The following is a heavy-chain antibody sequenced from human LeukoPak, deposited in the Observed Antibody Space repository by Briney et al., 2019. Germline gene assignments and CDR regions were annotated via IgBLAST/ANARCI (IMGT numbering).Heavy chain of an antibody. V-gene: IGHV3-7*04. CDR2: IKQDGNEK. Sequence: GGSQRLSCAASGFTFSGYWMSWVRQAPGKGLEWVANIKQDGNEKYYVDSVKGRFTISRDNAKKSLYLQMNSLRAEDTAVYYCPRGGTYYDILTGYYTAWYFDYWGQGTLVTVSS. D-gene: IGHD3-9*01. CDR1: GFTFSGYW. CDR3: PRGGTYYDILTGYYTAWYFDY. J-gene: IGHJ4*02.